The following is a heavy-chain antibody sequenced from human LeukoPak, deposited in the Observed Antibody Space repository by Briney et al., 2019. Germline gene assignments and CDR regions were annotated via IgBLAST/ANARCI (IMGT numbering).Heavy chain of an antibody. Sequence: SETLSLTCTVSGGSISSSYWRWIRRAAGKGLECIGRIYASGNTNYNPSLKSRVTMSVDTSKNQISLKLGSVTAADAAMYYCARAGSGWYIDYWGQGTLVTVSS. CDR2: IYASGNT. CDR1: GGSISSSY. D-gene: IGHD6-19*01. J-gene: IGHJ4*02. CDR3: ARAGSGWYIDY. V-gene: IGHV4-4*07.